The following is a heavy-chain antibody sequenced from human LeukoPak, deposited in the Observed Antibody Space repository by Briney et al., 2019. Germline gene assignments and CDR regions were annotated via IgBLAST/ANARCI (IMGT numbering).Heavy chain of an antibody. D-gene: IGHD3-16*01. CDR1: GYTFTSYY. CDR3: ARGEGVYDYVWAPNY. V-gene: IGHV1-2*02. J-gene: IGHJ4*02. Sequence: GASVKVSCKASGYTFTSYYIHWVRQAPGQGLEWMGWINPNSGGTNYAQKFQGRVTMTRDTSISTAYMELSRLRSDDTAVYYCARGEGVYDYVWAPNYWGQGTLVTVSS. CDR2: INPNSGGT.